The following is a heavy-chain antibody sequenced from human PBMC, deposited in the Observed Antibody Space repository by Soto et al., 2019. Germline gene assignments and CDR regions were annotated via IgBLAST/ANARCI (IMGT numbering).Heavy chain of an antibody. D-gene: IGHD6-19*01. CDR3: ARADWSGWIDY. Sequence: QVQLQASGPGLVKPSQTLSLTCTVSGGSINNAGYYWTWIRQHPRKGLEWIGYIYYSGNTFYNPSLKSRVSISVDTSKNQFSLNLTSVTAADTAVFYCARADWSGWIDYWGHGTLVTVSS. V-gene: IGHV4-31*03. J-gene: IGHJ4*01. CDR1: GGSINNAGYY. CDR2: IYYSGNT.